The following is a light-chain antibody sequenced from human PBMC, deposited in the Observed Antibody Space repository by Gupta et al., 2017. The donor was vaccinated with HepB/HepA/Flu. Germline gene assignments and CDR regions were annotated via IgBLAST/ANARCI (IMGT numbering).Light chain of an antibody. Sequence: DIQMSQSPSSLSASVGDRVTITCRASQGISSYLNWNQQKPGKAPKLLIYASSRLQSGVPSRFSGSGSGTDFTLTISGRQPEAFATYHCQQRDSTPWTFGQGTKVENK. CDR3: QQRDSTPWT. V-gene: IGKV1-39*01. CDR1: QGISSY. CDR2: ASS. J-gene: IGKJ1*01.